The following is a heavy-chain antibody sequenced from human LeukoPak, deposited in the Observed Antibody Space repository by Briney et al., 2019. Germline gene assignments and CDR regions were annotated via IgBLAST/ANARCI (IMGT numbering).Heavy chain of an antibody. Sequence: GGSLRLSCAASGFTFSSYAMSWVRQAPGKGLEWVSAISGSGGSTYYADSVKGRFTISRDNSKNTLYLQMNSLRAEDTAVYYCVKNLGNKPYYYYGMDVWGKGTTVTVSS. V-gene: IGHV3-23*01. J-gene: IGHJ6*04. CDR1: GFTFSSYA. CDR2: ISGSGGST. D-gene: IGHD1/OR15-1a*01. CDR3: VKNLGNKPYYYYGMDV.